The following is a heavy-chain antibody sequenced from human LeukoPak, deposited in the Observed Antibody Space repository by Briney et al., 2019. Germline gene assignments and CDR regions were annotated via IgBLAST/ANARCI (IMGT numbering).Heavy chain of an antibody. CDR3: ARGEKYYYVSSGYYYFDY. CDR2: IYYSGST. Sequence: PSETLSLTCTVSGGSISSYYWSWLRQPPGKGLEGIGYIYYSGSTNYNPSLKSRVTISVDTSKNQFSLKLSSVTAADTAVYYCARGEKYYYVSSGYYYFDYWGQGTLVTVSS. CDR1: GGSISSYY. J-gene: IGHJ4*02. V-gene: IGHV4-59*01. D-gene: IGHD3-22*01.